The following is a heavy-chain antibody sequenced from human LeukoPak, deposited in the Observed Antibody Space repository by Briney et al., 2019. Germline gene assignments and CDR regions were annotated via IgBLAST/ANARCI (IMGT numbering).Heavy chain of an antibody. Sequence: PGGSLGLSCAASGLPFGSYGMHWVRKAPGKGLVWVSQIDSDGSSTTYADSVKGRFTISRDNAKNTLYLQMNSLRAEDTAVYYCARAGRGLRYFDWLTYDYWGQGTLVTVSS. V-gene: IGHV3-74*01. CDR1: GLPFGSYG. J-gene: IGHJ4*02. D-gene: IGHD3-9*01. CDR3: ARAGRGLRYFDWLTYDY. CDR2: IDSDGSST.